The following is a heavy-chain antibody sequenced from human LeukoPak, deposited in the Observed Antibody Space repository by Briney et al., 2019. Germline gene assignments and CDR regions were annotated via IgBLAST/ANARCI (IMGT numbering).Heavy chain of an antibody. D-gene: IGHD2-15*01. CDR1: GFTFSSYG. CDR3: AKVGRYCSGGSCREHAPSMDPLITYYYYYMDV. J-gene: IGHJ6*03. CDR2: ISYDGSNK. V-gene: IGHV3-30*18. Sequence: PGRPLRLSCAASGFTFSSYGMHWVRQAPGKGLEWVAVISYDGSNKYYADSVKGRFTISRDNSKNTLYLQMNSLRAEDTAVYYCAKVGRYCSGGSCREHAPSMDPLITYYYYYMDVWGKGTTVTISS.